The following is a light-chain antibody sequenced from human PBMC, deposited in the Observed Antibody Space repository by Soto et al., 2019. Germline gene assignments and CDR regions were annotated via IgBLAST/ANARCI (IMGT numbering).Light chain of an antibody. CDR2: EVD. Sequence: QSVLTQPPSASGSPGQSVTISCTGTSSDVGDYNYVSWYQQHPGKAPKLMIYEVDKRPSGVPDRFSGSKSGNTASLTVSGLQAEDEADYYCSSYTGSNDLGVFGGGTQLTVL. CDR3: SSYTGSNDLGV. J-gene: IGLJ2*01. V-gene: IGLV2-8*01. CDR1: SSDVGDYNY.